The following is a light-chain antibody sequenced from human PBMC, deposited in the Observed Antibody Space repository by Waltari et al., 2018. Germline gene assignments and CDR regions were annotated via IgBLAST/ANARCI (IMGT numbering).Light chain of an antibody. CDR1: QSLVHTDGHTY. CDR2: KVS. J-gene: IGKJ1*01. CDR3: MQATNWPLT. Sequence: PVSLGQPASISCRSSQSLVHTDGHTYLNWFKQRPGQSPRRLIYKVSNRDSGVPDRFSGSGSDTAFTLKISRVEAEDVGIYYCMQATNWPLTFGQGTKVEIQ. V-gene: IGKV2-30*02.